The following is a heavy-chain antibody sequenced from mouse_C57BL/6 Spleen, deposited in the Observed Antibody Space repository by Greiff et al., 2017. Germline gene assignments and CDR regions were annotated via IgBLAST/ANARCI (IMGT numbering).Heavy chain of an antibody. J-gene: IGHJ4*01. CDR1: GFTFSDYY. CDR2: INYDGSST. D-gene: IGHD1-1*01. CDR3: ARASEITTVGAMDY. Sequence: EVQRVESEGGLVQPGSSMKLSCTASGFTFSDYYMAWVRQVPEKGLEWVANINYDGSSTYYLDSLKSRFIISRDNAKNILYLQMSSLKSEDTATYYCARASEITTVGAMDYWGQGTSVTVSS. V-gene: IGHV5-16*01.